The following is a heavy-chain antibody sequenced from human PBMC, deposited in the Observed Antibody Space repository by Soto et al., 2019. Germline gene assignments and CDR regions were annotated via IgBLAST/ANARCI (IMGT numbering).Heavy chain of an antibody. J-gene: IGHJ6*02. CDR1: GYSCTSYW. Sequence: PGEFLKICCKGSGYSCTSYWISRVRQMPGKGLEWMGRIDSSDSYTNYSPSFQGHVTISADKSISTAYLQWSSLKASDTAMYYCAREEYSSTNHYYYGMDVWGQGTTVTVSS. D-gene: IGHD6-6*01. V-gene: IGHV5-10-1*01. CDR3: AREEYSSTNHYYYGMDV. CDR2: IDSSDSYT.